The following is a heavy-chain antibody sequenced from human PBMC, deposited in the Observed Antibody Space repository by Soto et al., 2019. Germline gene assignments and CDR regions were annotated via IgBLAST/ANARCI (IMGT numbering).Heavy chain of an antibody. D-gene: IGHD5-12*01. J-gene: IGHJ4*02. Sequence: ASVKVSCKASGYTFTSYAMHGVRQAPGQRLEWMGWTNAGNGNTKYSQKFQGRVTITRDTSASTAYMELSSLRSEDTAVYYCARAGAVDIVATISDWGQGTLVTVSS. V-gene: IGHV1-3*01. CDR2: TNAGNGNT. CDR1: GYTFTSYA. CDR3: ARAGAVDIVATISD.